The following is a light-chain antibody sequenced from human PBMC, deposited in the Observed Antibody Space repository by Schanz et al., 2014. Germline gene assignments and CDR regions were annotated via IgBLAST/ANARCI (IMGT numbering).Light chain of an antibody. V-gene: IGKV1-16*01. CDR1: QAIDNY. J-gene: IGKJ4*01. CDR3: QQYGGYPLT. CDR2: AGS. Sequence: IQLTQSPSSLSASLGARVTITCRASQAIDNYLAWFQQKPGKAPKPLIFAGSTLQRGVPSRFSGSGSGTDFTLTIDGLQPEDFATYYCQQYGGYPLTFGGGTRVDIK.